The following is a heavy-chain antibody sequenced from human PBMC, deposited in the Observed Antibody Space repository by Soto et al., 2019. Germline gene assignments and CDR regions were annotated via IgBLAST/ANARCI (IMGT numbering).Heavy chain of an antibody. CDR2: IYYSGST. Sequence: PSETLSLTCTVSGGSISSYYWSWIRQPPGKGLEWIGYIYYSGSTNYNPSLKSRVTISVDTSKNQFSLKLSSVTAADTAVYYCARFRDCSSTSCYLPYFDYWGQGTLVTVSS. D-gene: IGHD2-2*01. V-gene: IGHV4-59*08. CDR3: ARFRDCSSTSCYLPYFDY. J-gene: IGHJ4*02. CDR1: GGSISSYY.